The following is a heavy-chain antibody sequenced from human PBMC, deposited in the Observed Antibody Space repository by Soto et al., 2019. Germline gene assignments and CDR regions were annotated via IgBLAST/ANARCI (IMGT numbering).Heavy chain of an antibody. CDR1: GFAFTSYA. D-gene: IGHD1-26*01. CDR2: VDSSANT. Sequence: PGGSLRLSCQASGFAFTSYAMSWVRQAPGKGLEWVSLVDSSANTFYADSVKGRFTISRDNSRNTVYLQMNSLRGEDTALYYCAKWLRSGFYYWDFWGQGTMVTVS. J-gene: IGHJ4*02. V-gene: IGHV3-23*01. CDR3: AKWLRSGFYYWDF.